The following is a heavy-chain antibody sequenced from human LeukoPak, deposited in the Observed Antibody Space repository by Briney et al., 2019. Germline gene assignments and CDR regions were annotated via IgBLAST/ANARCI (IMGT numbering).Heavy chain of an antibody. CDR3: ARDKVYDSSGYHPYGMDV. Sequence: ASVKVSCKASGYTFTSYGISWVRQAPGQGLEWMGWISAYNGNTNYAQKLQGRVTMTTDTSTSTAYMELRSLRSDDTAVYYCARDKVYDSSGYHPYGMDVWGQGTTVTVSS. CDR1: GYTFTSYG. J-gene: IGHJ6*02. D-gene: IGHD3-22*01. V-gene: IGHV1-18*01. CDR2: ISAYNGNT.